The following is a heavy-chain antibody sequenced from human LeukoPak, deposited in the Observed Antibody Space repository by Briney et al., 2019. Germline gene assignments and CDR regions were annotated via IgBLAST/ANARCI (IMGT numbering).Heavy chain of an antibody. Sequence: SETLSLTCTVSGGSISSGDYYWSWIRQPPWKGLEWIGYIYYSGSTYYNPSLKSRVTTSVDTSKNQFSPKLSSVTAADTAVYYCARGVVPAAIAFDYWGQGTLVTVSS. CDR2: IYYSGST. CDR3: ARGVVPAAIAFDY. J-gene: IGHJ4*02. V-gene: IGHV4-30-4*08. CDR1: GGSISSGDYY. D-gene: IGHD2-2*01.